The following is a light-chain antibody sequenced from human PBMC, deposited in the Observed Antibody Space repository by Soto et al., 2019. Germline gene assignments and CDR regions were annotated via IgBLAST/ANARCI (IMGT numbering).Light chain of an antibody. CDR2: TTS. J-gene: IGKJ2*01. Sequence: DIQMTQSPSSLSASVGDRVTITCRASQTIAMYVNWFQQKPGKAPKPLIYTTSSLQSGVPPRFGGSGSETDFTLTISRLQPEDSATYYCQQSFTTPYTFGQGTKLEIK. CDR1: QTIAMY. CDR3: QQSFTTPYT. V-gene: IGKV1-39*01.